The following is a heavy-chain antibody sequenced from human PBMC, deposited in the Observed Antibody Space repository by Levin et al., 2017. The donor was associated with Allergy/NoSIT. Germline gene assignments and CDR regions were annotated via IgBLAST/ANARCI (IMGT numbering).Heavy chain of an antibody. V-gene: IGHV1-18*01. CDR3: ARSGDGNWFDP. J-gene: IGHJ5*02. CDR1: GYTFRRFG. Sequence: ASVKVSCKTSGYTFRRFGVSWVRQAPGQGFEWMGWISAYNGNTDFAQKFQDRVTMTTDTSTSTAYMELRSLRSDDTAVYYCARSGDGNWFDPWGQGTLVTVSS. CDR2: ISAYNGNT. D-gene: IGHD4-17*01.